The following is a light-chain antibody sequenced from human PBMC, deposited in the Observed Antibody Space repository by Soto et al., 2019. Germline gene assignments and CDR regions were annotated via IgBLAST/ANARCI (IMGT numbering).Light chain of an antibody. V-gene: IGLV1-40*01. CDR1: ASNLGAKYA. Sequence: QSVLTQPPSVSGAPGQRVTISCTGSASNLGAKYAVHWYQHLPGTAPKLLIYDNIHRPSGVPDRFSGSKSDTSVSLAITGLQAEDEADYYCQSYDTTLSGLVFGGGTKLTVL. CDR3: QSYDTTLSGLV. J-gene: IGLJ3*02. CDR2: DNI.